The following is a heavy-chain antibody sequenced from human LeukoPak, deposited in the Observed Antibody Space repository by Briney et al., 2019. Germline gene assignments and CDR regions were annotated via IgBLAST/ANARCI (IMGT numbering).Heavy chain of an antibody. V-gene: IGHV3-49*04. Sequence: PGGSLRLSCTASGFTFGDYAMRWVRQAPGKGLEGVGFIRSKDNGGTTEYAASVKGRFTISRDDSKSIAYLQMNSLKTEDTAVYYCTRDLGRYCSSTSCYTAAFDIWGQGTMVTVSS. J-gene: IGHJ3*02. CDR2: IRSKDNGGTT. CDR3: TRDLGRYCSSTSCYTAAFDI. D-gene: IGHD2-2*02. CDR1: GFTFGDYA.